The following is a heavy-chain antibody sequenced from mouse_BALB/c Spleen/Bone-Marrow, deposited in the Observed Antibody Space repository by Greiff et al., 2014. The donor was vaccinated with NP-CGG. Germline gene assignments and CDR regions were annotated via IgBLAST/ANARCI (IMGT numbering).Heavy chain of an antibody. CDR2: IIPSSGYT. CDR1: GYTFTYYT. CDR3: VRENYDYDGDAMDY. D-gene: IGHD2-4*01. J-gene: IGHJ4*01. Sequence: ESAAELARPGASVKMSCKTSGYTFTYYTMHWVKQRPGQGLEWIGYIIPSSGYTDYNQKFKDKTTLTTDKSSSTAYLQLSSLTSEDSAVYYCVRENYDYDGDAMDYWGQGTSVTVSS. V-gene: IGHV1-4*02.